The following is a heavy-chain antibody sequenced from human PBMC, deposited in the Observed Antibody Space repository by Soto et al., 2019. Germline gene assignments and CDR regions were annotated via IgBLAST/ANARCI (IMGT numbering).Heavy chain of an antibody. Sequence: LRLSCAAYGFTFSSYGMHWVRQAPGKGLEWVAVISYDGSNKYYADSVKGRFTISRDNSKNTLYLQMNSLRAEDTAVYYCAKGGYSSSSPNYYYYGMDVWGQGTTVTVSS. CDR2: ISYDGSNK. V-gene: IGHV3-30*18. CDR1: GFTFSSYG. CDR3: AKGGYSSSSPNYYYYGMDV. D-gene: IGHD6-6*01. J-gene: IGHJ6*02.